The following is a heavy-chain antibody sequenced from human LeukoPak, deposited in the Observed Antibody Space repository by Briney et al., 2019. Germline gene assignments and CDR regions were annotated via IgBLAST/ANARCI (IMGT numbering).Heavy chain of an antibody. J-gene: IGHJ6*03. V-gene: IGHV3-74*01. D-gene: IGHD3-10*01. CDR2: INSDGSST. CDR1: GFTFSNAG. Sequence: GGSLRLSCTASGFTFSNAGMNWVRQAPGKGLVWVSRINSDGSSTSYADSVKGRFTISRDNAKNTLYLQMNSLRAEDTAVYYCASNMVREYYYYMDVWGKGTTVTISS. CDR3: ASNMVREYYYYMDV.